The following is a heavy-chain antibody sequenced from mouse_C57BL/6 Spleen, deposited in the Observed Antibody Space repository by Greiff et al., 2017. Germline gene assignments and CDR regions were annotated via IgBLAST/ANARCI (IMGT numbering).Heavy chain of an antibody. J-gene: IGHJ2*01. V-gene: IGHV14-4*01. Sequence: EVQLQQSGAELVRPGASVKLSCTASGFNIKDDYMHWVKQRPEQGLEWIGWIDPENGDTEYASKFQGKATITADTSSNTAYLQLRSLTSEDTAVYYCTTGGRYFDYWGQGTTLTVSS. CDR3: TTGGRYFDY. CDR1: GFNIKDDY. CDR2: IDPENGDT.